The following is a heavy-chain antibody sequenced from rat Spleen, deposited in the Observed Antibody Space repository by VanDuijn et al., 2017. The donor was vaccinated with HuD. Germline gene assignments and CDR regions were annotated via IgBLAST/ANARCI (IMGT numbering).Heavy chain of an antibody. V-gene: IGHV5-20*01. CDR3: TTDTFYDGTYYPGGFDY. D-gene: IGHD1-12*02. J-gene: IGHJ2*01. CDR1: GFTFSDYY. CDR2: ISYDGSST. Sequence: EVQLVESDGDLVQPGRSLKFSCVASGFTFSDYYMAWVRQAPMKGLEWIATISYDGSSTYYRDSVKGRFTISRDNAKSTLYLQMDSLRSEDTATYYCTTDTFYDGTYYPGGFDYWGQGVMVTVSS.